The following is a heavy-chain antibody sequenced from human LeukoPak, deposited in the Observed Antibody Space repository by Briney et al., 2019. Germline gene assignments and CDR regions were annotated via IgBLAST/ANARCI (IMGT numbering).Heavy chain of an antibody. CDR2: ISSSSSYI. Sequence: GGSLRLSCAASGFTFSSYSMNWVRQAPGKGLEWVSSISSSSSYIYYADSVKGRFTISRDNAKNSLYLQMNSLRSEDTAVYYCARDLFGSKSSGFDPWGQGTLVTVSS. CDR1: GFTFSSYS. D-gene: IGHD3-10*01. J-gene: IGHJ5*02. V-gene: IGHV3-21*04. CDR3: ARDLFGSKSSGFDP.